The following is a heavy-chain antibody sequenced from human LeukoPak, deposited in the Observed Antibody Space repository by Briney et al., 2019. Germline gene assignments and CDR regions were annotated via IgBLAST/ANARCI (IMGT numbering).Heavy chain of an antibody. J-gene: IGHJ4*02. CDR2: IYYSGST. CDR3: ARPLTPQGHFDY. Sequence: SETLSLTCAVYGGSFSSYYWGWIRQPPGKGLEWIGSIYYSGSTYYNPSLKSRVTISVDTSKNQFSLKLSSVTAADTAVYYCARPLTPQGHFDYWGQGTLVTVSS. V-gene: IGHV4-39*01. CDR1: GGSFSSYY.